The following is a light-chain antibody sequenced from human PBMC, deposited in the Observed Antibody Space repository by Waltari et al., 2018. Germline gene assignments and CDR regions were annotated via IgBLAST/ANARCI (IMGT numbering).Light chain of an antibody. CDR2: EVF. Sequence: QSALTQPASVSGTPGPSITISCSGTTSDVGRYYLVSWYQQPPGEAPKLLICEVFKRPPDTSSRFSGAKSGSTASLTISGLQPEDEADYYCCSYAGRGTYVFGSGTKVTVL. V-gene: IGLV2-23*02. CDR3: CSYAGRGTYV. J-gene: IGLJ1*01. CDR1: TSDVGRYYL.